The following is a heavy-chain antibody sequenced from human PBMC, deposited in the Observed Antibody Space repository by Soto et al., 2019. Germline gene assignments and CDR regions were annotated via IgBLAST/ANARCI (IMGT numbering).Heavy chain of an antibody. CDR1: GFTFSDYY. D-gene: IGHD3-22*01. CDR3: ARYYYDSSGYDGMDV. Sequence: QVQLVESGGGLVKPGGSLRLSCAASGFTFSDYYMSWIRQAPGKGLEWVSYISSSSSYTNYADSVKGRFTISRDNAKNSLYLQMSGLRDEDRAVYYCARYYYDSSGYDGMDVWGQGTTVTVSS. V-gene: IGHV3-11*06. J-gene: IGHJ6*02. CDR2: ISSSSSYT.